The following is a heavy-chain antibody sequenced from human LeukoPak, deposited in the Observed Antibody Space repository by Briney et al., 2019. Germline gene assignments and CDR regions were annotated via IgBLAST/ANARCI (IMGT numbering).Heavy chain of an antibody. Sequence: SETLSLTCAVYGGSFSGYYWSWIRQPPGKGLEWIGEINHSGSTNYNPSLKSRVTISVDTSKNHFSLKLSSVTAADTAVYYCAAGYSSGWYLFDYWGQGTLVTVSS. J-gene: IGHJ4*02. CDR2: INHSGST. CDR3: AAGYSSGWYLFDY. CDR1: GGSFSGYY. V-gene: IGHV4-34*01. D-gene: IGHD6-19*01.